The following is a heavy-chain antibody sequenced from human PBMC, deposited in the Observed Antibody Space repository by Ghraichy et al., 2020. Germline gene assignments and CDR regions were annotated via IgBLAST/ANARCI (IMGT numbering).Heavy chain of an antibody. CDR3: ARDPRAHCSGGSCYYLDY. CDR1: GFTFSSYW. D-gene: IGHD2-15*01. CDR2: IDTDGTSA. V-gene: IGHV3-74*01. J-gene: IGHJ4*02. Sequence: GALRLSCAASGFTFSSYWMHWVRQDPGKGLVWVSRIDTDGTSAAYADSVEGRFTISRDNAKNTLYLQMNSLRADDTAVYYCARDPRAHCSGGSCYYLDYWGQGTLVTVSA.